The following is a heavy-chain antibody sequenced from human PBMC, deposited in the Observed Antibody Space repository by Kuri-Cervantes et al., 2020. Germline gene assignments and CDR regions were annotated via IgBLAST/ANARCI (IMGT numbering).Heavy chain of an antibody. CDR3: ARGRPQYDSSEFDP. CDR1: GYTFTSYG. J-gene: IGHJ5*02. D-gene: IGHD3-22*01. CDR2: ISAYNGNT. Sequence: ASVKVSCKASGYTFTSYGISWVRQAPGQGLEWMGWISAYNGNTNYAQRLQGRVTMTTDTSTSTAYMELRSLRSDDAAVYYCARGRPQYDSSEFDPWGQGTLVTVSS. V-gene: IGHV1-18*01.